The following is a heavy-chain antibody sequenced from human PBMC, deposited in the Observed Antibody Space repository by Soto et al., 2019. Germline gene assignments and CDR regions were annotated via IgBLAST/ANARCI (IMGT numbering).Heavy chain of an antibody. J-gene: IGHJ4*02. CDR3: AKVFICVYSAFAY. Sequence: EVQLLESGGGLVQPGGSLRLSCAASGFTFSSYAMTWVRQAPGKGLEWVSSISGSGGDTYYADSVKGRFTISRDISKNILYLKLKSLRAEYTAVYYCAKVFICVYSAFAYWGQGPLVTVSS. CDR1: GFTFSSYA. D-gene: IGHD3-22*01. CDR2: ISGSGGDT. V-gene: IGHV3-23*01.